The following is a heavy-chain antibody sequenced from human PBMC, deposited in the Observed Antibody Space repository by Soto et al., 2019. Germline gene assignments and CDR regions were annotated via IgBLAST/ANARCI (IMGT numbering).Heavy chain of an antibody. J-gene: IGHJ4*02. CDR3: ARAPKVSGSSQTRPDF. Sequence: SETLSLTCTVSGGSISSSSYYWGWIRQPPGKGLEWIGSIYYSGSTYYNPSLKSRVTISVDTSKKQFSLNLASVSAADTAVYYCARAPKVSGSSQTRPDFWGQGTQVTVSS. D-gene: IGHD6-6*01. CDR2: IYYSGST. CDR1: GGSISSSSYY. V-gene: IGHV4-39*01.